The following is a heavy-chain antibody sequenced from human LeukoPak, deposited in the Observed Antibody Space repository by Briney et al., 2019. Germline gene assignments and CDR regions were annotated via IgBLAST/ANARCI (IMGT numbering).Heavy chain of an antibody. D-gene: IGHD3-22*01. CDR2: ISSSGGNI. Sequence: GGSLRLSCSGSGFTFSDYFMNWIRQTLGKGLEWISYISSSGGNIKYADSVQGRFTISRDNAKKSLYLQMNSLRAEDTAVYYCARDRAEDDSSGYIHRDFDFWGQGTLVIVSS. CDR1: GFTFSDYF. J-gene: IGHJ4*02. CDR3: ARDRAEDDSSGYIHRDFDF. V-gene: IGHV3-11*04.